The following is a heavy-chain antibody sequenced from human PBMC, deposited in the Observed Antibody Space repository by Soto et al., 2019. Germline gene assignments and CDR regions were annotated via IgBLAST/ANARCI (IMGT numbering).Heavy chain of an antibody. V-gene: IGHV4-4*07. D-gene: IGHD1-1*01. CDR2: IFVNGNT. Sequence: SETLSLTCTVASGSVSTYYWSWIRQPAGKGLEWIGRIFVNGNTNYNPSLRSRVTISVDTSKGQFSLNLTSMTAADTAVYFCARSGGSYNFDSWGQGILVTVSS. CDR1: SGSVSTYY. CDR3: ARSGGSYNFDS. J-gene: IGHJ4*02.